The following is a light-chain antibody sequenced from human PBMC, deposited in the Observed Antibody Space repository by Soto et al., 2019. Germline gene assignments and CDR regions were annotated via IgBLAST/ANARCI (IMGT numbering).Light chain of an antibody. Sequence: EIVLTQSPGTLSLSPGERATLSCRASQSVSSSFLAWYQQKPGQAPRLLIYGASSRATGIPDRFSGSGSGKDVTLSISRLENEDVAVYYSHQYGNAPHTCDGATKAEIK. V-gene: IGKV3-20*01. CDR3: HQYGNAPHT. J-gene: IGKJ4*01. CDR2: GAS. CDR1: QSVSSSF.